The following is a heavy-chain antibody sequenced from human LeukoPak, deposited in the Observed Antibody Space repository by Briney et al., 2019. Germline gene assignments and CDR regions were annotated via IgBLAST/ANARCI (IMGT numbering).Heavy chain of an antibody. J-gene: IGHJ4*02. D-gene: IGHD3-9*01. CDR2: ISGSGGST. Sequence: GGSLRLSCAASGFTFSSYAMSWVRQAPGKGLEWVSAISGSGGSTYYADPVKGRFTISRDNSKNTLYLQMNSLRAEDTAVYYCAKYGLYDILTGYSSSHFDYWGQGTLVTVSS. CDR1: GFTFSSYA. V-gene: IGHV3-23*01. CDR3: AKYGLYDILTGYSSSHFDY.